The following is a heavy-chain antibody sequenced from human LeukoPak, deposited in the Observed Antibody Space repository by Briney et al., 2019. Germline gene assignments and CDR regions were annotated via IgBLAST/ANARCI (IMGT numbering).Heavy chain of an antibody. CDR1: GYTFTSYG. CDR2: ISAYNGNT. CDR3: ARDHKYSSGWTRSPLGY. J-gene: IGHJ4*02. D-gene: IGHD6-19*01. V-gene: IGHV1-18*01. Sequence: ASVNVSCKASGYTFTSYGISWVRQAPGQGLEWMGWISAYNGNTNYAQKLQGRVTMTTDTSTSTAYMELRSLRSDDTAVYYCARDHKYSSGWTRSPLGYWGQGTLVTVSS.